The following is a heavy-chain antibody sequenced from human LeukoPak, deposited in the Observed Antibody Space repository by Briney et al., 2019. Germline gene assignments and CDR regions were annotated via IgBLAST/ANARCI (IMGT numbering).Heavy chain of an antibody. CDR3: ASTSWELPDY. D-gene: IGHD1-26*01. Sequence: PGGSLRLSCEASEFTFSNYWMSWVRQAPGKGLEWVANVKQDGSEKYYVDSAKGRFTISRDNAKNSLYLQMNSLRAEDTAVYYCASTSWELPDYWGQGTLVTVSS. V-gene: IGHV3-7*01. CDR2: VKQDGSEK. CDR1: EFTFSNYW. J-gene: IGHJ4*02.